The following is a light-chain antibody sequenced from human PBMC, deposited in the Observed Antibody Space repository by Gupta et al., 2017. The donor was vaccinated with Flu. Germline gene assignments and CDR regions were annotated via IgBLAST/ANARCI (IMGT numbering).Light chain of an antibody. J-gene: IGLJ2*01. CDR3: ASWDDNLSAVI. CDR1: SSNIGHSS. V-gene: IGLV1-44*01. Sequence: QSVLTQPPSASGTPGQRVTISCSGSSSNIGHSSVTWYQQLPGAAPRLLFYCNDQRPSGVPYRFSASKSGTSGSLAISGLQSEDEADYYCASWDDNLSAVIFGGGTKLTVL. CDR2: CND.